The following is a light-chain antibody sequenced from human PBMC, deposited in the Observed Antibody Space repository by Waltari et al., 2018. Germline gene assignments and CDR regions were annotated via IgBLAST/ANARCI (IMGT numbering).Light chain of an antibody. CDR3: QQYANLPLT. V-gene: IGKV1-33*01. J-gene: IGKJ4*01. CDR2: DAS. Sequence: DIQMTQSPSSLSASVGDRVTITCQARQDIRKNLNWFQQKPGKAPQVLIFDASNSQAAVPSRFSGSGSGTDCAFTISSLQPEDIGTYFCQQYANLPLTFGGGTRVEIK. CDR1: QDIRKN.